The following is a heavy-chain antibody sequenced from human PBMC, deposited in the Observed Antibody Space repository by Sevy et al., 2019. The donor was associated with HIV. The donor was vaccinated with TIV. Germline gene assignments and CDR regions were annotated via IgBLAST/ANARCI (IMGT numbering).Heavy chain of an antibody. J-gene: IGHJ3*02. V-gene: IGHV3-74*01. CDR2: INSDGSST. CDR1: GFTFSSYW. CDR3: ARERWSDAFDI. D-gene: IGHD2-15*01. Sequence: GGALRLSCAASGFTFSSYWMHWVRQAPGKGLVWVSRINSDGSSTSYADSVKGRFTISRDNAKNTLYLQMNSLRAEDTAVYYCARERWSDAFDIWGQGTMVTVSS.